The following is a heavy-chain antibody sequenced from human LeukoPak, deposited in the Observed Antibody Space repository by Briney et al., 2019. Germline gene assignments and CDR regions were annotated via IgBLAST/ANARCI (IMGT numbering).Heavy chain of an antibody. CDR2: VSHSGSI. V-gene: IGHV4-59*04. Sequence: SETLSLTCTVSGGSISSYYWSWIRQPPGKGLEWIGSVSHSGSINYDPSLKNRVTISVDTSKNQFSLKLSSVTAADTAVHYCWAIVTTIKLDFWGQGTLVTVSS. D-gene: IGHD5-12*01. J-gene: IGHJ4*02. CDR3: WAIVTTIKLDF. CDR1: GGSISSYY.